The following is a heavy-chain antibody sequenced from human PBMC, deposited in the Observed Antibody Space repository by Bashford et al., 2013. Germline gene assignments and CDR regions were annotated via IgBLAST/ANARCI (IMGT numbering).Heavy chain of an antibody. J-gene: IGHJ5*02. Sequence: SETLSLTCAVSGASISSSSYWWAWIRQPPGKGLEWIGSIYHSGSTYYNPSLKSRVTISVDTSKNQFSLKLSSVTAADTAVYYCASSVRDIVVRVGWFDPWGQGTLVTVSS. D-gene: IGHD2-15*01. CDR3: ASSVRDIVVRVGWFDP. CDR2: IYHSGST. V-gene: IGHV4-39*01. CDR1: GASISSSSYW.